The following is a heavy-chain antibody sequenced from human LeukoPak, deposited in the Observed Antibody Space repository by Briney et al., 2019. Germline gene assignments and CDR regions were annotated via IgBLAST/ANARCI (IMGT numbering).Heavy chain of an antibody. Sequence: SQTLSLTCAVSGGSISSGGYSWSWIRQPPGKGLEWIGYIYHSGSTYYNPSLKSRVTISVDTSKNQFSLKLSSVTAADTAVYYCARKYGDYPYYFDYWGQGTLVTVSS. D-gene: IGHD4-17*01. CDR2: IYHSGST. CDR1: GGSISSGGYS. V-gene: IGHV4-30-2*01. J-gene: IGHJ4*02. CDR3: ARKYGDYPYYFDY.